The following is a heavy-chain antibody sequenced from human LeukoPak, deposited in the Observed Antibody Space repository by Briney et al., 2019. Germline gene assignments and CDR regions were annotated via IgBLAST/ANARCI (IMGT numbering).Heavy chain of an antibody. D-gene: IGHD4-11*01. Sequence: GGSLRLSCAASGFTFSSYSMNWVRQAPGKGLEWVSYISSSSSSINYADSGKGRFTISRDNAKNSLYLQINSLRAEDTAVYYCARVPTTYGMDVWGQGTTVTVSS. CDR2: ISSSSSSI. CDR1: GFTFSSYS. V-gene: IGHV3-48*01. J-gene: IGHJ6*02. CDR3: ARVPTTYGMDV.